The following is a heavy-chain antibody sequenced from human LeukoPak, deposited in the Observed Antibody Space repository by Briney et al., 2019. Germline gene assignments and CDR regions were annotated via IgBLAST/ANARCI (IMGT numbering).Heavy chain of an antibody. J-gene: IGHJ4*02. CDR2: ISYDGSNK. CDR1: GFTFSSYA. CDR3: AKDPRTIGNY. V-gene: IGHV3-30*04. D-gene: IGHD2-8*01. Sequence: GGSLRLSCAASGFTFSSYAMHWVRQAPGKGLEWVAVISYDGSNKYYADSVKGRFTISRDNSKNTLYLQMNSLRAEDTAVYYCAKDPRTIGNYWGQGTLVTVSS.